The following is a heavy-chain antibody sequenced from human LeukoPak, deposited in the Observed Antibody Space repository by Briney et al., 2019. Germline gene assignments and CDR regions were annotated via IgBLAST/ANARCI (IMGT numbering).Heavy chain of an antibody. CDR2: INPRSGDT. D-gene: IGHD4/OR15-4a*01. V-gene: IGHV1-46*01. CDR1: GYTFTSYH. CDR3: ARDGGGDDYGDYFDY. Sequence: ASVKVSCKASGYTFTSYHLHWVRQAPGQGLERMGIINPRSGDTRYAQRFQGRVTMTRDTSTSTIYMELSSLRSEDTAVYYCARDGGGDDYGDYFDYWGQGTLVTVSS. J-gene: IGHJ4*02.